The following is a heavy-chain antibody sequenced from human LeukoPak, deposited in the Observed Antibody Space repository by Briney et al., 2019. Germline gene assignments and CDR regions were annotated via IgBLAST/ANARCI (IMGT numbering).Heavy chain of an antibody. CDR3: AKVKYCSGGSCYDY. V-gene: IGHV3-23*01. Sequence: GSLRLSCAASGFTFSSYAMSWVRQAPGKGLEWVSAISGSGGSTYYADSVKGRFTISRDNSKNTLYLQMNSLRAEDTAIYYCAKVKYCSGGSCYDYWGQGTLVTVSS. J-gene: IGHJ4*02. CDR1: GFTFSSYA. D-gene: IGHD2-15*01. CDR2: ISGSGGST.